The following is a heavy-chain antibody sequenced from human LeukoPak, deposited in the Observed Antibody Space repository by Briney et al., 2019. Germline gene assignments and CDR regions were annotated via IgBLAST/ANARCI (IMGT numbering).Heavy chain of an antibody. Sequence: ASVKVSCKASGYTFICYYIHWVRQAPGQGLEWMGRINPNSGGTNYAQRFQGRVTMTRDTSISTAYMELTRLRSDDTAVYYCARGLDTYYFDSSGYYHGDYWGQGTLVTVSS. D-gene: IGHD3-22*01. V-gene: IGHV1-2*06. CDR3: ARGLDTYYFDSSGYYHGDY. CDR1: GYTFICYY. CDR2: INPNSGGT. J-gene: IGHJ4*02.